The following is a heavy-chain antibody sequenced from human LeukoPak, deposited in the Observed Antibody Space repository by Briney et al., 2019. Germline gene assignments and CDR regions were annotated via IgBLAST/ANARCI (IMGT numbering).Heavy chain of an antibody. CDR2: INHSGST. CDR1: GGSFSGYY. V-gene: IGHV4-34*01. J-gene: IGHJ4*02. Sequence: SETLSLTCAVYGGSFSGYYWSWIRQPPGKGLEWIGEINHSGSTNYNPSLKSRVTISVDTSKNQFSLKLSSVTAADTAVYYCASGVSRIPLFDYWGQGTLVTVSS. CDR3: ASGVSRIPLFDY.